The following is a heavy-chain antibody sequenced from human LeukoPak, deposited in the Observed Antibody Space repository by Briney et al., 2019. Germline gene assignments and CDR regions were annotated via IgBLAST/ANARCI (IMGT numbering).Heavy chain of an antibody. CDR1: GYTFTSYG. CDR2: ISAYNGNT. V-gene: IGHV1-18*01. CDR3: ARDYGYDSSGYYQAMHY. J-gene: IGHJ4*02. Sequence: ASVKVSCKASGYTFTSYGISWVRQAPGQGLERMGWISAYNGNTNYAQKLQGRVTMTTDTSTSTAYMELRSLRSDDTAVYYCARDYGYDSSGYYQAMHYWGQGTLVTVSS. D-gene: IGHD3-22*01.